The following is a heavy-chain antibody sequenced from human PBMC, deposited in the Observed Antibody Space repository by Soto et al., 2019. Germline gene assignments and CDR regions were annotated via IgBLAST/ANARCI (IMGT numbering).Heavy chain of an antibody. CDR2: IYHSGFT. D-gene: IGHD1-1*01. Sequence: SETLSLTCTVSGGSISSYYWNWIRQTPGKGLEWIGYIYHSGFTHYNPSLKSRVTISVDKSKNQFSLTLTSVTAADTAVYFCARDQLEGNWFDPWGQGTLVTVSS. CDR3: ARDQLEGNWFDP. CDR1: GGSISSYY. J-gene: IGHJ5*02. V-gene: IGHV4-59*12.